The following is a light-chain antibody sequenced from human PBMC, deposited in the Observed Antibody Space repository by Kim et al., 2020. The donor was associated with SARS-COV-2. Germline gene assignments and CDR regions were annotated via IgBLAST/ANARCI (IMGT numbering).Light chain of an antibody. Sequence: SSELTQDPAVSVALGQTVRITCQGDSLRSYYASWYQQKPGQAPVLVIYGKNNRPSGIPDRFSGSSSGNTASLTITGAQAEDEADYSCNSRDSSGNHLWVFGGGTQLTVL. CDR1: SLRSYY. CDR2: GKN. J-gene: IGLJ3*02. V-gene: IGLV3-19*01. CDR3: NSRDSSGNHLWV.